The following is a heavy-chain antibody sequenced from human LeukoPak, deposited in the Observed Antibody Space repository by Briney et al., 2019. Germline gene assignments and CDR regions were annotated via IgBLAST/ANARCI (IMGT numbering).Heavy chain of an antibody. CDR2: IYYSGST. Sequence: SETLSLTCTVSGGSISSGGYYWRWIRQHPGKGLEWFGYIYYSGSTYYNPSLKSRVTISVDTSKNQFSLKLSSVTAADTAVYYCARALSGSYSDCFDYWGQGTLVTVSS. D-gene: IGHD1-26*01. CDR1: GGSISSGGYY. J-gene: IGHJ4*02. V-gene: IGHV4-31*03. CDR3: ARALSGSYSDCFDY.